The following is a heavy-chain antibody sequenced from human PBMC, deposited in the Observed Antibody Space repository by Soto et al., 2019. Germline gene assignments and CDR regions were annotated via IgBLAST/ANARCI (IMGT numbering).Heavy chain of an antibody. D-gene: IGHD4-17*01. CDR3: AKNDHGDYYYYMDV. CDR2: ISGSGGST. Sequence: GGSLRLSCAASGITFSSYVMSWVRQAPGKGLEWVSAISGSGGSTRHADSVKGRFTISRDNSKNTLYLQMNSLRVEDTAVYYCAKNDHGDYYYYMDVWGKGTTVTVSS. CDR1: GITFSSYV. V-gene: IGHV3-23*01. J-gene: IGHJ6*03.